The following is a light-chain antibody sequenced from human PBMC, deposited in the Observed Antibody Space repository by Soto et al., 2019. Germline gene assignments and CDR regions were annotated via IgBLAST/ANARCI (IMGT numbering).Light chain of an antibody. J-gene: IGKJ1*01. Sequence: IVLTQCAARLSVSPGESATLSCRASQGFXYYFDWYQEKPGQAPRVLSYXASTRATGIPARFSGSGSGTDFTITISSLEPEDVAVYYCQQQLGRHTFGQGTKVDIK. V-gene: IGKV3D-11*01. CDR1: QGFXYY. CDR3: QQQLGRHT. CDR2: XAS.